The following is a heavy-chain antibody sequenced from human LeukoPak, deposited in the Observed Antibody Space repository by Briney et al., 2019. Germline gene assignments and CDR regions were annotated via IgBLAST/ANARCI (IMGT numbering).Heavy chain of an antibody. CDR1: GFTFSGSA. D-gene: IGHD2-21*02. CDR2: IRSKANSYAT. J-gene: IGHJ6*03. Sequence: GGSLRLSCAASGFTFSGSAMHWVRQASGKGLEWVGRIRSKANSYATAYAASVKGRFTISRDDSKNTAYLQMNSLKTEDTAVYYCTRPNPYCGGDCHTNYYYMDIWGKGTTVTVSS. CDR3: TRPNPYCGGDCHTNYYYMDI. V-gene: IGHV3-73*01.